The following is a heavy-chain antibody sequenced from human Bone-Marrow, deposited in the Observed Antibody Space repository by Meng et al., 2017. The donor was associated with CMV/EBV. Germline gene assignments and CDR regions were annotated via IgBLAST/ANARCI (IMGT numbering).Heavy chain of an antibody. J-gene: IGHJ5*02. CDR2: INHSGST. CDR3: ARVRDYNWFDP. Sequence: SETLSLTCAVYGGSFSGYYWSWIRQPPGKGLEWIGEINHSGSTNYNPSLKSRVTISVDTSKNQLSLKLSSVTAADTAVYYCARVRDYNWFDPWGQGTLVTVSS. D-gene: IGHD5-24*01. V-gene: IGHV4-34*01. CDR1: GGSFSGYY.